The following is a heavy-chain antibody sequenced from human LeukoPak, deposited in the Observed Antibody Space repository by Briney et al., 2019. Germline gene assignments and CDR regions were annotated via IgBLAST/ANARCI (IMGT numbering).Heavy chain of an antibody. CDR1: GYTFTGFW. D-gene: IGHD3-22*01. J-gene: IGHJ4*02. CDR3: ARQKRAYYYDSSGHTIDY. CDR2: IYPGDSDT. Sequence: GESLKISCKVSGYTFTGFWIGWVRQMPGKGLEWMGIIYPGDSDTRYSPSFQGQVTISADKSISTAYLQWSSLKASDTAMYYCARQKRAYYYDSSGHTIDYWGQGTLVTVSS. V-gene: IGHV5-51*01.